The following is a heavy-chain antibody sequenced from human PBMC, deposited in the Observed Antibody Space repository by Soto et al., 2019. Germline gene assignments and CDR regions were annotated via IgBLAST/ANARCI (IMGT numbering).Heavy chain of an antibody. Sequence: PGGSLRLSCAASGFTFSSYWMSWVRQAPGKGLEWVANIKQDGSEKYYVDSVKGRFTISRDNAKNSLYLQMNSLRAEDTAVYYCARRVRDDFWSGYFGYYYYGMDVWGQGTTVTVPS. CDR3: ARRVRDDFWSGYFGYYYYGMDV. J-gene: IGHJ6*02. CDR2: IKQDGSEK. D-gene: IGHD3-3*01. V-gene: IGHV3-7*05. CDR1: GFTFSSYW.